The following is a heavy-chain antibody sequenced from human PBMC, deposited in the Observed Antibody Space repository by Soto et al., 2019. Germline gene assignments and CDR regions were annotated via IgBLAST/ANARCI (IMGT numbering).Heavy chain of an antibody. CDR2: VNHSGEA. V-gene: IGHV4-34*01. CDR3: ARAERFPRYWFDP. CDR1: GGSFRNYY. D-gene: IGHD1-20*01. Sequence: SETLSLTCGVYGGSFRNYYCIWVRQPPGKGLEWIGEVNHSGEATYNPSLQSRVTISLDTSNNHFSLKMTSVTAADTAMYFCARAERFPRYWFDPWGQGTQVTVSS. J-gene: IGHJ5*02.